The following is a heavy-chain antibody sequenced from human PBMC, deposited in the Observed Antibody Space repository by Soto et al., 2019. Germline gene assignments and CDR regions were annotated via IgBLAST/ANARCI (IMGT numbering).Heavy chain of an antibody. CDR2: IIPLFGTA. J-gene: IGHJ4*02. Sequence: QVQLVQSGAEVKKPGSSVKVSCKASGGTFSSYAISWVRQAPGQGLEWVGGIIPLFGTANYTQKFQGRVTITADEFTSTACMELSSLRSEDSGVYYCAHSGSYRGAPDYWGQATLVTVSS. V-gene: IGHV1-69*01. D-gene: IGHD1-26*01. CDR1: GGTFSSYA. CDR3: AHSGSYRGAPDY.